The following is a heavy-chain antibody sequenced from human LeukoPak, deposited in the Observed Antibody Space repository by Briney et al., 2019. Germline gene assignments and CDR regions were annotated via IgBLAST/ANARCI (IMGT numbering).Heavy chain of an antibody. Sequence: GGSLTLSCAASGFTFSSYGMHWVRQAPGKGLEWVAFIRYDGSNKYYADSVKGRFTISRDNSKNTLYLQMNSLRAEDTAVYYCAKSYGSGIYYYYMDVWGKGTTVTVSS. D-gene: IGHD3-10*01. CDR3: AKSYGSGIYYYYMDV. CDR2: IRYDGSNK. J-gene: IGHJ6*03. CDR1: GFTFSSYG. V-gene: IGHV3-30*02.